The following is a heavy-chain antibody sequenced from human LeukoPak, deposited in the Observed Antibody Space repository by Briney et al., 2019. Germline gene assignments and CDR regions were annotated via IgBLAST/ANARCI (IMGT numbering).Heavy chain of an antibody. CDR2: ISSNNNV. CDR3: GREDCNNVRCYGASDA. D-gene: IGHD2-2*01. V-gene: IGHV3-69-1*01. J-gene: IGHJ5*02. Sequence: PGGSMRLSCVGSGFTFSSYAMNWVRQAPGKGLEWVSSISSNNNVYYADSVKGRFTISRDNAKNSLSLQMNSLRGEDTAVYYCGREDCNNVRCYGASDAWGQGTLVTVSS. CDR1: GFTFSSYA.